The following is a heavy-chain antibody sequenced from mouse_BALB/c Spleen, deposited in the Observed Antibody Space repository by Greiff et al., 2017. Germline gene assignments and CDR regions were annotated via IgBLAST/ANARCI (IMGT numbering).Heavy chain of an antibody. D-gene: IGHD3-2*01. CDR2: ISSGSSTI. J-gene: IGHJ4*01. CDR1: GFTFSSFG. Sequence: EVQVVESGGGLVQPGGSRKLSCAASGFTFSSFGMHWVRQAPEKGLEWVAYISSGSSTIYYADTVKGRFTISRDNPKNTLFLQMTSLRSEDTAMYYCAREDSSGYDAMDYWGQGTSVTVSS. V-gene: IGHV5-17*02. CDR3: AREDSSGYDAMDY.